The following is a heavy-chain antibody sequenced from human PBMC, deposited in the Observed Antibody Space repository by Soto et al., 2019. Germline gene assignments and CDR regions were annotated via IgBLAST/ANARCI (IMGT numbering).Heavy chain of an antibody. D-gene: IGHD3-3*01. J-gene: IGHJ3*01. CDR3: ATDLNWSGT. V-gene: IGHV3-30*03. Sequence: PGGSLRLSCAASGFTFSSYGMHWVRQAPGKGLEWVAVISYDGGETYYVESVKGRFTVSRDNAKNSLFLQMNNLRVEDTAVYYCATDLNWSGTWGRGTMVTVSS. CDR1: GFTFSSYG. CDR2: ISYDGGET.